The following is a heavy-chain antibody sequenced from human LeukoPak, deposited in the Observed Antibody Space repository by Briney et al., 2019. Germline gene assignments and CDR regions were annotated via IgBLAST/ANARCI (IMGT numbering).Heavy chain of an antibody. V-gene: IGHV3-11*01. CDR3: ARGTGYSSSWYRPYYFDY. CDR2: ISSSGSTI. CDR1: GFTFSDYY. D-gene: IGHD6-13*01. J-gene: IGHJ4*02. Sequence: EGSLRLSCAASGFTFSDYYMSWIRQAPGKGLEWVSYISSSGSTIYYADSVKGRFTISRDNAKNSLYLQMNSLRAEDTAVYYCARGTGYSSSWYRPYYFDYWGQGTLVTVSS.